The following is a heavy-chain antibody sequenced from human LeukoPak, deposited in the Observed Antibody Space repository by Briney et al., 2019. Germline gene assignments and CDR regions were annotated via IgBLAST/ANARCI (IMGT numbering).Heavy chain of an antibody. V-gene: IGHV4-59*01. CDR2: IYYSGST. CDR3: AIFGYFDAFDI. CDR1: GGSISSYY. Sequence: SETLSLTCTVSGGSISSYYWSWIRQPPGKGLEWIGYIYYSGSTNYNPSLKSRVTISVDTSKNQFSLKLSSVTAADTAVYYCAIFGYFDAFDIWGQGTMVTVSS. J-gene: IGHJ3*02. D-gene: IGHD3-10*01.